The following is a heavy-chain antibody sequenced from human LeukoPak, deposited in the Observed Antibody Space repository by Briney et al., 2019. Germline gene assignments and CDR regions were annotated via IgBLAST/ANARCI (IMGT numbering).Heavy chain of an antibody. CDR3: ARDARRDGYNPFDY. Sequence: GGSLRLSCAASGFTSSSYSMNWVRQAPGKGLEWVSSISSSSSYIYYADSVKGRFTISRDNAKNSLYLQMNSLRAEDTAVYYCARDARRDGYNPFDYWGQGTLVTVSS. V-gene: IGHV3-21*01. J-gene: IGHJ4*02. D-gene: IGHD5-24*01. CDR1: GFTSSSYS. CDR2: ISSSSSYI.